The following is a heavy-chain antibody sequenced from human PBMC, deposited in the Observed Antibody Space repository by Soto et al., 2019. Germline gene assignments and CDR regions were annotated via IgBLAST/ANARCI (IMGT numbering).Heavy chain of an antibody. CDR2: ISAYNGNT. D-gene: IGHD2-15*01. J-gene: IGHJ3*02. CDR1: GYTFTSYG. Sequence: QVQLVQSGAEVKKPGASVKVSCKASGYTFTSYGISWVRQAPGQGLEWMGWISAYNGNTNYAQKLQGRVTMTTDTSTSTAYMELRSLRSDDTAVYYCARDGIAVVVAATLSAFDIWGQGTMVTVSS. CDR3: ARDGIAVVVAATLSAFDI. V-gene: IGHV1-18*01.